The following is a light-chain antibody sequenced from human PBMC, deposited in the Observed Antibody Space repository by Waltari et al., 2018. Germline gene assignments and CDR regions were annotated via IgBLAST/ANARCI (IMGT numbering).Light chain of an antibody. J-gene: IGKJ4*01. V-gene: IGKV3-11*01. CDR3: QQRGNWPLT. CDR1: QSVSNF. CDR2: DAS. Sequence: DIVLTQSPGTPSLSPGERTTPSCRASQSVSNFVAWYQQKPGQAPRLLIYDASNRATGIPARFSGGGSGTDFTLTISSLEPEDFAVYYCQQRGNWPLTFGGGTKVEIK.